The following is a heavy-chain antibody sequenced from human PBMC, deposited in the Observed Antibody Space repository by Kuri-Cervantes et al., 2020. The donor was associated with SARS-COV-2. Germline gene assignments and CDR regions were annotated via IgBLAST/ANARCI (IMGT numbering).Heavy chain of an antibody. CDR1: GGSISSSNW. CDR3: ARIPLIRWQRHWYFDL. D-gene: IGHD4-23*01. CDR2: IYHSGST. Sequence: GSLRLSCAVSGGSISSSNWWSWVRQPPGKGLEWIGEIYHSGSTNYNPSLKSRVTISVDKSKNQFSLKLSSVTAADTAVYYCARIPLIRWQRHWYFDLWGRGTLVTVSS. J-gene: IGHJ2*01. V-gene: IGHV4-4*02.